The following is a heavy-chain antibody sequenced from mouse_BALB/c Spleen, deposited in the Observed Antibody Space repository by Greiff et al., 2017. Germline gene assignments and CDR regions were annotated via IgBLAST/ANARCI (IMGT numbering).Heavy chain of an antibody. CDR1: GYTFTSYW. CDR3: TRSAMITDYAMDY. J-gene: IGHJ4*01. D-gene: IGHD2-4*01. CDR2: IYPSDSYT. V-gene: IGHV1-69*02. Sequence: QVQLQQPGAELVRPGASVKLSCKASGYTFTSYWINWVKQRPGQGLEWIGNIYPSDSYTNYNQKFKDKATLTVDKSSSTAYMQLSSPTSEDSAVYYCTRSAMITDYAMDYWGQGTSVTVSS.